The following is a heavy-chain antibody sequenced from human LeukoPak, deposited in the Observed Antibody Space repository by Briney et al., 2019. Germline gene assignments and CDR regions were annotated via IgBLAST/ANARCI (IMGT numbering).Heavy chain of an antibody. D-gene: IGHD3-16*01. J-gene: IGHJ3*02. CDR2: ISSSSSYI. CDR3: ARDRHLGDDAFDI. V-gene: IGHV3-11*05. CDR1: GFTFSDYY. Sequence: GGSLRLSCAASGFTFSDYYMSWIRQAPGKGLEWVSSISSSSSYIYYADSVKGRFTISRDNAKNSLYLQMNSLKTEDTAVYYCARDRHLGDDAFDIWGQGTMVTVSS.